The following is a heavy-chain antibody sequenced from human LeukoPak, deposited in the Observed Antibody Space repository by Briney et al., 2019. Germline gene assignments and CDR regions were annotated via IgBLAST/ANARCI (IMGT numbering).Heavy chain of an antibody. D-gene: IGHD1-26*01. Sequence: EASVKVSCEASGYTFTSYDINWVRQATGQGLEWMGWMNPSSGNTGYAQKFQGRVTITRDTSISTAYMELSSLRSEDTATYYCARALSGSYQFYYFDLWGQGTLVTVSS. CDR1: GYTFTSYD. CDR2: MNPSSGNT. J-gene: IGHJ4*02. CDR3: ARALSGSYQFYYFDL. V-gene: IGHV1-8*01.